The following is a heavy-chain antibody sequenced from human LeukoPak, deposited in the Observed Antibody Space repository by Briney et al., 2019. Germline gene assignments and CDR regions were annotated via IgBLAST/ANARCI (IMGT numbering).Heavy chain of an antibody. Sequence: GGSLRLSYEASGFSFSDYYMTWIRQAPGKGLEWVSYISPSGSTIRNADSVKGRFTISRDNTRNSLYLQMSSLRADDTAVYYCARAGRGFTYGYSDSWGQGTLVTVSS. V-gene: IGHV3-11*01. CDR1: GFSFSDYY. CDR2: ISPSGSTI. D-gene: IGHD2-8*01. J-gene: IGHJ4*02. CDR3: ARAGRGFTYGYSDS.